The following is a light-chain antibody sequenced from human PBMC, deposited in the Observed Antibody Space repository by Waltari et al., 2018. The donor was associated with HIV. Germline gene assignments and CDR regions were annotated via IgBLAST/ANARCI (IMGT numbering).Light chain of an antibody. V-gene: IGKV1-39*01. Sequence: DIQMTQSPASLSAAVGDSVTISCRASQDNGFNVNWYHVKTGEAPRLLMVAASRLQCGVPPRFSGSGYGTHFSLTINGPQPDDIAHYFCQQSYNLPYTFGQVT. J-gene: IGKJ2*01. CDR1: QDNGFN. CDR3: QQSYNLPYT. CDR2: AAS.